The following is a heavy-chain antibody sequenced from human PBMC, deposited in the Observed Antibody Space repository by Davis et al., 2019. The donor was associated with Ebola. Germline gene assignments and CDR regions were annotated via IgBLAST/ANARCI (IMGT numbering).Heavy chain of an antibody. CDR1: GGTFSSYA. D-gene: IGHD3-3*01. CDR2: IIPILGIA. CDR3: ARGEGPTIFGVVMVALPYYYYMDV. Sequence: SVTLSCKASGGTFSSYAISWVRQAPGQGLEWMGGIIPILGIANYAQKFQGRVTITADESTSTAYMELSSLRSEDTAVYYCARGEGPTIFGVVMVALPYYYYMDVWGKGTTVTVSS. J-gene: IGHJ6*03. V-gene: IGHV1-69*10.